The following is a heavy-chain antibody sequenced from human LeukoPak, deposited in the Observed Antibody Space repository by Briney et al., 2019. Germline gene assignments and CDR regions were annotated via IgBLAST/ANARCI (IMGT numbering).Heavy chain of an antibody. J-gene: IGHJ4*01. CDR2: ISAYNGNT. V-gene: IGHV1-18*01. Sequence: GASVKVSCKASGYTFTSYGISWVRQAPGQGLEWMGWISAYNGNTNYAQKLQGRVTMTTDTSTSTAYMELRSLRSDDTAVYYCARDGYCSGGSCYFLAPFDYWGQEPWSPSPQ. CDR1: GYTFTSYG. D-gene: IGHD2-15*01. CDR3: ARDGYCSGGSCYFLAPFDY.